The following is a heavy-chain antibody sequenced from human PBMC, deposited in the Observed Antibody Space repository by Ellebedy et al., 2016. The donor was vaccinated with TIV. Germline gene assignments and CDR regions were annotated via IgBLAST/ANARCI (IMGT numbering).Heavy chain of an antibody. CDR2: ISSSSSHI. Sequence: PGGSLRLSCAASGFSFSSYGMNWVRQAPGKGLEWVSSISSSSSHIYYADSVKGRFTISRDNAKNSLFLQMNSLRAEDAAVYCCASPIGAYISGWTDWGQGTLITVSS. CDR3: ASPIGAYISGWTD. V-gene: IGHV3-21*01. J-gene: IGHJ4*02. CDR1: GFSFSSYG. D-gene: IGHD6-19*01.